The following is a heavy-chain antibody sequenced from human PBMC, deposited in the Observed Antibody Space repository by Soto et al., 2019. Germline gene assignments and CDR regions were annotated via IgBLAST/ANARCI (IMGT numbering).Heavy chain of an antibody. CDR3: AREGRAARYYYYGMDV. J-gene: IGHJ6*02. CDR1: VGSISSYY. Sequence: QVQLQESGPGLLKPSETLSLTCTVSVGSISSYYWSWIRQPPVKGLEWIGYIYYSRSTNYNPSLKSRVTISVDTAKIQFSLKLSSVTAAYTAVYYCAREGRAARYYYYGMDVWGQGTTVTVSS. V-gene: IGHV4-59*01. CDR2: IYYSRST. D-gene: IGHD6-6*01.